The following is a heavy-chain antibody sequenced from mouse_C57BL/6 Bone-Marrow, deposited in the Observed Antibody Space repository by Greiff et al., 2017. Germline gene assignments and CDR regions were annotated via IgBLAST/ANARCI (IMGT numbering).Heavy chain of an antibody. D-gene: IGHD1-1*01. V-gene: IGHV1-80*01. Sequence: QVHVKQSGAELVKPGASVKISCKASGYAFSSYWMNWVKQRPGKGLEWIGQIYPGDGDTNYNGKFKGKATLTADKSSSTAYMQLSSLTSEDSAVYFCARWDTTVVGRYFDVWGTGTTVTVSS. CDR1: GYAFSSYW. CDR3: ARWDTTVVGRYFDV. J-gene: IGHJ1*03. CDR2: IYPGDGDT.